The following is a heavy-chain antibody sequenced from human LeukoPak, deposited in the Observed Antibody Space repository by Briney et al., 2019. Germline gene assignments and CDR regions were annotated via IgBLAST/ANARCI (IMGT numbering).Heavy chain of an antibody. Sequence: SETLSLTCTVSGGSISSSSYYWGWIRQPPGKGLEWIGSIYYSESTYYNPSLKSRVTISVDTSKNQFSPKLSSVTAADTAVYYCARHMTTVTTMGNIWFDPWGQGTLVTVSS. D-gene: IGHD4-11*01. CDR3: ARHMTTVTTMGNIWFDP. CDR1: GGSISSSSYY. CDR2: IYYSEST. J-gene: IGHJ5*02. V-gene: IGHV4-39*01.